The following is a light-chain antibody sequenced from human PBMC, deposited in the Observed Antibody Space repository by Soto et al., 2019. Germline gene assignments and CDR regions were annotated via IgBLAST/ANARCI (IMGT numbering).Light chain of an antibody. V-gene: IGKV3-20*01. CDR2: GAS. J-gene: IGKJ2*01. CDR3: QQYGSSVSYT. CDR1: QTVNSNY. Sequence: VLTQSPGTLSLSPGERANLSCRASQTVNSNYLAWYQQKPGQAPRLLIYGASSRATGIPDRFSGSGSGTHFTLTISRLEPEDFAVYYCQQYGSSVSYTFGQGTKLEIK.